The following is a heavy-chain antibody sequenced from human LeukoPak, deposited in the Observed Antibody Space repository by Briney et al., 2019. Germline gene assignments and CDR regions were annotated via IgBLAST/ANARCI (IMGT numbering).Heavy chain of an antibody. CDR1: GGTFSSYA. Sequence: EASVKVSCKASGGTFSSYAISWGRQAPGQGVEWMGGIIPIFGTANYSQKFQGRVTITADESTSTAYMELSSLRSEDTAVYYCARTRDGSGSYSAEYYYGMDVWGQGTTVTVSS. V-gene: IGHV1-69*13. J-gene: IGHJ6*02. CDR2: IIPIFGTA. D-gene: IGHD3-10*01. CDR3: ARTRDGSGSYSAEYYYGMDV.